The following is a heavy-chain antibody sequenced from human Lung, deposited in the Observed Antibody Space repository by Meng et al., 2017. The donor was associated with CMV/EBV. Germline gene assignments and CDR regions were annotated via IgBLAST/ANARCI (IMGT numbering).Heavy chain of an antibody. CDR3: ARDAGTIAVSGIGDY. CDR1: GYTLTNYY. CDR2: INPSDNTT. D-gene: IGHD6-19*01. Sequence: ASVXVSXKASGYTLTNYYIHWVRQAPGQGLEWMGIINPSDNTTIYAQKFQGRVTMTRDTSTSTAYMELRGLRSDDTAVYYCARDAGTIAVSGIGDYWGQGTLVTVSS. V-gene: IGHV1-46*01. J-gene: IGHJ4*02.